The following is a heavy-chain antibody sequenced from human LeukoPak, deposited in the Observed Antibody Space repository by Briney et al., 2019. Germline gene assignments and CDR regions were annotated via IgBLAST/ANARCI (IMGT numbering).Heavy chain of an antibody. D-gene: IGHD3-3*01. Sequence: SETLSLTCTVSGGSISSYYWSWIRQPPGKGLEWIGYIYYSGSTNYNPSLKSRVTISVDTSKNQFSLKLSSVTAADTAVYYCARVPGPEWLVRYGMDVWGQGTTVTVSS. CDR2: IYYSGST. CDR1: GGSISSYY. V-gene: IGHV4-59*01. J-gene: IGHJ6*02. CDR3: ARVPGPEWLVRYGMDV.